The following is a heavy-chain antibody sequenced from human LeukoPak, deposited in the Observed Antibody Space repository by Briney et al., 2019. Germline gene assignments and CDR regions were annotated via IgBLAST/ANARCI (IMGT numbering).Heavy chain of an antibody. CDR2: IYYSGST. D-gene: IGHD6-13*01. J-gene: IGHJ5*02. CDR3: ARDRSSWYAAGAPHNWFDP. V-gene: IGHV4-31*03. Sequence: PSETLSLTCTVSGGSISSGGYYWSWIRQHPGKGLEWIGYIYYSGSTYYNPSLKSRVTISVDTSKNQFSLKLSSVTAADTAVYYCARDRSSWYAAGAPHNWFDPWGQGTLVTVSS. CDR1: GGSISSGGYY.